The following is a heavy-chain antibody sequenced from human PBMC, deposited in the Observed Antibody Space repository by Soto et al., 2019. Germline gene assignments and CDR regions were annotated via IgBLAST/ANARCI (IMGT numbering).Heavy chain of an antibody. D-gene: IGHD3-16*02. V-gene: IGHV1-8*01. CDR2: MNPNSGNT. Sequence: ASVEVSCKASGYSFTSFDINWVRQATGQGLEWMGWMNPNSGNTIYAQKFQGRVTMTRNTSINTAYMELSSLRSDDTATYYCAHRESFGGVIVDGWFDPWGQGTLVTVSS. J-gene: IGHJ5*02. CDR3: AHRESFGGVIVDGWFDP. CDR1: GYSFTSFD.